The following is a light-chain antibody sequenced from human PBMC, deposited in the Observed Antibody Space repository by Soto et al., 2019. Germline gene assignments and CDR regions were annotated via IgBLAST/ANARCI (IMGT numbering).Light chain of an antibody. CDR1: QTIRRW. CDR3: QHYNSDPWT. J-gene: IGKJ1*01. CDR2: DAS. V-gene: IGKV1-5*01. Sequence: DIEMTQSPSTLSASVGDRVTITCRASQTIRRWLAWYQQRPGKAPKVLIYDASTLESVVPARFSGSRSETEFTLTISSLQPEDSATYYCQHYNSDPWTFGQGTKVEIK.